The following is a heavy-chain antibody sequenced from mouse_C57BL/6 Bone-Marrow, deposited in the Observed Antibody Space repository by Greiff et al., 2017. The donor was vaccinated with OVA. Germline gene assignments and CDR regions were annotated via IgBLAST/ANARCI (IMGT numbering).Heavy chain of an antibody. D-gene: IGHD2-4*01. CDR2: IRNKANGYTT. V-gene: IGHV7-3*01. J-gene: IGHJ4*01. Sequence: EVQGVESGGGLVQPGGSLSLSCAASGFTFTDYYMSWVRQPPGKALEWLGFIRNKANGYTTEYSASVKGRFTISRDNSKSILYLQINALRAEDSATYYCARYYDYDAYAMDYWGQGTSVTVSS. CDR1: GFTFTDYY. CDR3: ARYYDYDAYAMDY.